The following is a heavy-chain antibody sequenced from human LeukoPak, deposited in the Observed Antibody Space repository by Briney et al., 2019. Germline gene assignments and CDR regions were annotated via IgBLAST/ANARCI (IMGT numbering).Heavy chain of an antibody. CDR2: IIPILGIA. V-gene: IGHV1-69*04. CDR1: GGTFSSYA. D-gene: IGHD5-24*01. J-gene: IGHJ6*02. Sequence: GASVKVSCKASGGTFSSYAISWVRQAPGQGLEWMGRIIPILGIANYAQKFQGRVTITADKSTSTAYMELSSLRSEDTAVYYCARDPRDGYNYGVYYYYGMDVWGQGTTVTVSS. CDR3: ARDPRDGYNYGVYYYYGMDV.